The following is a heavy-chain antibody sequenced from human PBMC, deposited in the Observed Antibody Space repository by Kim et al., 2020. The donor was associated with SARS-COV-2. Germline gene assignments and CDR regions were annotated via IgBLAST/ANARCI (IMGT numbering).Heavy chain of an antibody. CDR2: IYYSGST. J-gene: IGHJ5*02. V-gene: IGHV4-39*01. Sequence: SETLSLTCTVSGGSISSSSYYWGWIRQPPGKGLEWIGSIYYSGSTYYNPSLKSRVTISVDTSKNQFSLKLSSVTAADTAVYYCAELSGSQFDPWGQGTLVTVSS. CDR1: GGSISSSSYY. D-gene: IGHD5-12*01. CDR3: AELSGSQFDP.